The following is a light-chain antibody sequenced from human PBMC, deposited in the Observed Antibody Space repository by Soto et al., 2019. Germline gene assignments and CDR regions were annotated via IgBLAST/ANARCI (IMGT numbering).Light chain of an antibody. V-gene: IGLV2-23*01. J-gene: IGLJ1*01. Sequence: QSALTQPASVSGSPGQSITISCTGTSSDVGSYNLVSWYQQHPGKAPKLMIYEGSKRPSGVSNRFSGSKSGNTASLTISGIQAEDEADYYCCSYAGSSSPYVFGTGTQLTVL. CDR2: EGS. CDR1: SSDVGSYNL. CDR3: CSYAGSSSPYV.